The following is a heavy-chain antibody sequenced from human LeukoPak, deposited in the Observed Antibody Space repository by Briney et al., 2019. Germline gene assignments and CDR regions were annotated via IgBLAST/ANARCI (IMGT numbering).Heavy chain of an antibody. J-gene: IGHJ4*02. Sequence: GRSLRLSCAASGFTFSSYAMHWVRQASGKGLEWVAVISYDGSNKYFAGSVQGRFTISRDNSKNTLYLQMNTLRAEDTAVYYCASTDYYDSSGYYREYYFNYWGQGTLVTVSS. CDR2: ISYDGSNK. CDR3: ASTDYYDSSGYYREYYFNY. V-gene: IGHV3-30-3*01. CDR1: GFTFSSYA. D-gene: IGHD3-22*01.